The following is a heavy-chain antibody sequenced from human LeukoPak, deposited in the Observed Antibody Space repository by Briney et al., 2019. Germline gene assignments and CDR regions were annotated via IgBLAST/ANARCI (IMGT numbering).Heavy chain of an antibody. CDR1: GFTFSGHW. Sequence: PGGSLRLSCTASGFTFSGHWIHWVRQPPGMGLVWVSRINERGTDSMYAESVKGRFTISRDNSKNTLYLQMNSLRAEDTAVYYCARHVLLWFGEFPYYFDHWGQGTLVTVSS. J-gene: IGHJ4*02. CDR2: INERGTDS. CDR3: ARHVLLWFGEFPYYFDH. D-gene: IGHD3-10*01. V-gene: IGHV3-74*03.